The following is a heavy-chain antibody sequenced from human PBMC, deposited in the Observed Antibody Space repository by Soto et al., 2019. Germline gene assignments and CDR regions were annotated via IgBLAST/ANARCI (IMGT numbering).Heavy chain of an antibody. Sequence: EVQLVESGGGLVQPGGSLRLSCAASGFTFSSYDMHWVRQATGKGLEWVSAIGTAGDTYYPGSVKGRFTISRENAQNSLYLQMNSLRAEDTAVYYCARLVFGGVIWYYGMDVWGQGTTVTVSS. D-gene: IGHD3-16*02. V-gene: IGHV3-13*01. CDR3: ARLVFGGVIWYYGMDV. CDR2: IGTAGDT. J-gene: IGHJ6*02. CDR1: GFTFSSYD.